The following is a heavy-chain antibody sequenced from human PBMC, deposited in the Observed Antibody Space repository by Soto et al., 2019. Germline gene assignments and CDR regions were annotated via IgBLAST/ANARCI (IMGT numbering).Heavy chain of an antibody. CDR3: ARPRSSSRNYYGMDV. CDR2: IYPGDSDT. J-gene: IGHJ6*02. D-gene: IGHD6-13*01. V-gene: IGHV5-51*01. Sequence: PGESLKISCKGSGYSFTSYWIGWVRQMPGKGLEWMGIIYPGDSDTRYSPSFQGQVTISADKSISTAYLQWDSLKASDTAMYYCARPRSSSRNYYGMDVWGQGTTVNRLL. CDR1: GYSFTSYW.